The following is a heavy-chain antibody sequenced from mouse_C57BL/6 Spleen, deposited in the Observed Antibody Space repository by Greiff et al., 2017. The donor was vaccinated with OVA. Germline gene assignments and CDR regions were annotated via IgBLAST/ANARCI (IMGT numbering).Heavy chain of an antibody. CDR1: GYSITSGYY. CDR3: ATFPNWYFDV. CDR2: ISYDGSN. V-gene: IGHV3-6*01. J-gene: IGHJ1*03. Sequence: VQLQQSGPGLVKPSQSLSLTCSVTGYSITSGYYWNWIRQFPGNKLEWMGYISYDGSNNYNPSLKNRISITRDTSKNQFFLKLNSVTTEDTATYYCATFPNWYFDVWGTGTTVTVSS.